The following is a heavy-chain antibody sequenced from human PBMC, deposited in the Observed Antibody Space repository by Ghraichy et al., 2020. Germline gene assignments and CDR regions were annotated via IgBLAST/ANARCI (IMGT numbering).Heavy chain of an antibody. D-gene: IGHD3-22*01. CDR1: GFTVSNNY. CDR2: IYSGGST. J-gene: IGHJ5*02. V-gene: IGHV3-66*01. CDR3: ARDYYGA. Sequence: GGSLRLSCAASGFTVSNNYMRWVRQAPGKGLEWVSVIYSGGSTSYADSVKGRFTISRDNSKNTLYLKMNSLRAEDTAVYYCARDYYGAWGQGTLVTVSS.